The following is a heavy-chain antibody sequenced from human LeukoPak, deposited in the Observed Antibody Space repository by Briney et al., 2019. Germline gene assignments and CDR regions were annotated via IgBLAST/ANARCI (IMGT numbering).Heavy chain of an antibody. Sequence: PSETLSLTCTVSGGSISSGDYYWSWSRQPPGKGLEWIGYIYYSGSTYYNPSLKSRVTISVDTSKNQFSLKLSSVTAADTAVYYCTRETVRYFDWLLGYYGMDVWGQGTTVTVSS. J-gene: IGHJ6*02. CDR2: IYYSGST. CDR1: GGSISSGDYY. CDR3: TRETVRYFDWLLGYYGMDV. D-gene: IGHD3-9*01. V-gene: IGHV4-30-4*01.